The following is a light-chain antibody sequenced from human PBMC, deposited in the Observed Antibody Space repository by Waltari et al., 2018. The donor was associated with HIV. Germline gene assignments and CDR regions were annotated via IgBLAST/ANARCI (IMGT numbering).Light chain of an antibody. CDR1: SGSVSTNYY. V-gene: IGLV8-61*01. CDR2: DTN. CDR3: VLYMGSGIWV. Sequence: QTVVTQEPSFSVSPGGTVTLTCGLSSGSVSTNYYPSWYQQTPGQAPRTLIYDTNTRSSGVPDRFSGSILGNNAALTITGAQAYDESDYYCVLYMGSGIWVFGGGTKLTVL. J-gene: IGLJ3*02.